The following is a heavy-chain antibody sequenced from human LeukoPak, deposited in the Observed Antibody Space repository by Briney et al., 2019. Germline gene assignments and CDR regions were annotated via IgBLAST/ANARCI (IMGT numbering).Heavy chain of an antibody. Sequence: SETLSLTCTVSGGSISSGGYYWSWIRQPPGKGLEWIGSIYYSGSTYYNPSLKSRVTISVDTSKNQFSLKLSSVTAADTAVYYCARLLGDDYYYYGMDVWGQGTTVTVSS. D-gene: IGHD3-16*01. V-gene: IGHV4-39*01. CDR3: ARLLGDDYYYYGMDV. CDR1: GGSISSGGYY. CDR2: IYYSGST. J-gene: IGHJ6*02.